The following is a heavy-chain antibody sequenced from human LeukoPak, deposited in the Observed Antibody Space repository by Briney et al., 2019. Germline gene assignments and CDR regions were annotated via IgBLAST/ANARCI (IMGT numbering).Heavy chain of an antibody. CDR2: IWYDGSNK. Sequence: PGGSLRLSCAASGFTFSSYGMHWVRQAPGKGLEWVAVIWYDGSNKYYADSVKGRFTISRDNSKNTLYLQMNSLRAEDTAVYYCARDPWGIAARYHDYWGQGTLVTVSS. CDR1: GFTFSSYG. D-gene: IGHD6-6*01. CDR3: ARDPWGIAARYHDY. J-gene: IGHJ4*02. V-gene: IGHV3-33*01.